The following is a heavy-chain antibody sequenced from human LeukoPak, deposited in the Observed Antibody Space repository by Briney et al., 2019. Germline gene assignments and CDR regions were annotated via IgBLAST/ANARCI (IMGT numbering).Heavy chain of an antibody. J-gene: IGHJ4*02. CDR1: GFTFSSYA. D-gene: IGHD3-10*01. CDR3: ARDHGGVLVRGFIDY. CDR2: ISGSGSTK. Sequence: GGSLRLSCAASGFTFSSYAMNWVRQAPGKGLEWVSAISGSGSTKYYADSVRGRFTISRDNAKNSLYLQMNSLRAEDTAVYYCARDHGGVLVRGFIDYWGQGTLVTVSS. V-gene: IGHV3-48*03.